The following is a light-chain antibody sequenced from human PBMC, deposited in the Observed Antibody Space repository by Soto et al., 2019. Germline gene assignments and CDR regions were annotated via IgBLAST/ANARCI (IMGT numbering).Light chain of an antibody. CDR1: QSVSNY. J-gene: IGKJ3*01. CDR3: QQFYRSPFA. V-gene: IGKV4-1*01. CDR2: WAS. Sequence: DIVMTQSPDSLAVSLGERATINCKSSQSVSNYLTWYQKKPGQPPKLLIYWASARESGVPDRLSGSGSGTDFNLTISSLQADDVAVYYCQQFYRSPFAFGPGTKVDLK.